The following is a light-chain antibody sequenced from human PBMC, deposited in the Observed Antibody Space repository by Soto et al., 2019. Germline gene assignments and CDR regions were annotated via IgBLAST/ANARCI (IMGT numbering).Light chain of an antibody. J-gene: IGLJ3*02. Sequence: QLVLTQPPSVSGAPGQRVTISCTGSTSNIGAGYEVHWYQQPPGTAPKLLVSGHNIRPSGVPDRFSGFKSGASASLVITGLQAEDEADYYCQSYDNSLSGSGVFGGGTKLTVL. CDR1: TSNIGAGYE. CDR2: GHN. V-gene: IGLV1-40*01. CDR3: QSYDNSLSGSGV.